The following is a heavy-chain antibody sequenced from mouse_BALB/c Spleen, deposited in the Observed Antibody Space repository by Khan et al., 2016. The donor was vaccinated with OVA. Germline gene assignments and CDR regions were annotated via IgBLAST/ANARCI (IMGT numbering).Heavy chain of an antibody. D-gene: IGHD1-3*01. Sequence: QMQLEESGPGLVAPSQSLTITCTVSGFSLTSYGVHWVRQPPGQGLEWLGVIWAGGSTNYNSSLMSRLSISKDNSKSQVFLKRNSLQTDDTAMYYCARLEDIWGQGTTLTVSA. J-gene: IGHJ2*01. CDR3: ARLEDI. CDR2: IWAGGST. V-gene: IGHV2-9*02. CDR1: GFSLTSYG.